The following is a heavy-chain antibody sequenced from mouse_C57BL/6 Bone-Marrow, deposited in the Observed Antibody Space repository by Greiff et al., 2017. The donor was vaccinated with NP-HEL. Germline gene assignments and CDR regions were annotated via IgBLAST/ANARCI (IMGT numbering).Heavy chain of an antibody. Sequence: QVQLQQSGPELVKPGASVKISCKASGYALSSSWRNWVKQRPGKGLEWIGRIYPGDGDTNYNGKFKGKATLTADKSSSTAYMQLSSLTSEDSAVYFCAYSILQDYWGQGTTLTVSS. J-gene: IGHJ2*01. CDR2: IYPGDGDT. V-gene: IGHV1-82*01. D-gene: IGHD2-5*01. CDR3: AYSILQDY. CDR1: GYALSSSW.